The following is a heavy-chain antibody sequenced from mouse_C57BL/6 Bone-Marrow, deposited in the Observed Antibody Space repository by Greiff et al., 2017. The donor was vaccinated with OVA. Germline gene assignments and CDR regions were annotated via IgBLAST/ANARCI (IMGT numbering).Heavy chain of an antibody. CDR2: INPGSGGT. D-gene: IGHD4-1*01. CDR3: ARGASWDEGYLDV. CDR1: GYAFTNYL. V-gene: IGHV1-54*01. Sequence: QVQLQQSGAELVRPGTSVKVSCKASGYAFTNYLIEWVKQRPGQGLEWIGVINPGSGGTNYNEKFKGKATLTADKSSSTAYMQLSSLTSEDSAVYVCARGASWDEGYLDVWGTGTTVTVSS. J-gene: IGHJ1*03.